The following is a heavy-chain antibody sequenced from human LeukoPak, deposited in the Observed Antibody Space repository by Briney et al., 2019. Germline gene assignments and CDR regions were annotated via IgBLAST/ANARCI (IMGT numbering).Heavy chain of an antibody. J-gene: IGHJ4*02. CDR3: ARDLSSGWYYFDY. CDR1: GFTFSSYS. V-gene: IGHV3-21*01. D-gene: IGHD6-19*01. Sequence: PEGSLRLSCAASGFTFSSYSMNWVRQAPGKGLEWVSSISSSSSYIYYADSVKGRFTISRDNAKNSLYLQMNSLRAEDTALYYCARDLSSGWYYFDYWGQGTLVTVSS. CDR2: ISSSSSYI.